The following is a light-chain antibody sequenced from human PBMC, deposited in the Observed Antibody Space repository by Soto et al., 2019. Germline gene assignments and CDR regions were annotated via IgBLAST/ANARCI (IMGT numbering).Light chain of an antibody. V-gene: IGLV2-14*01. CDR3: SSYTSSSTYV. CDR1: SRDLGGYNY. Sequence: QSWLTHPASVSGSPGQSITISCTRTSRDLGGYNYVSWYQQHPGKAPKLMIYEVSNRLSGVSNRFSGSKSGNTASLTTSGLQAESEADYYCSSYTSSSTYVFGTGTKGTVL. CDR2: EVS. J-gene: IGLJ1*01.